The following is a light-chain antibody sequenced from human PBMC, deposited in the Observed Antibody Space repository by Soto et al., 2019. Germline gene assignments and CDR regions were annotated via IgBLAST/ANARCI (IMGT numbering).Light chain of an antibody. Sequence: QSVLTQPASVSGSPGQSITISCAGTSSDIGGYNYVSWYQQHPGKAPKVMIYEVSNRPSGVSNRFSGSKSGNTASLTISGLQAEDAADYYCSSYTSSSTIYVFGNGTKLTV. CDR2: EVS. CDR3: SSYTSSSTIYV. J-gene: IGLJ1*01. V-gene: IGLV2-14*01. CDR1: SSDIGGYNY.